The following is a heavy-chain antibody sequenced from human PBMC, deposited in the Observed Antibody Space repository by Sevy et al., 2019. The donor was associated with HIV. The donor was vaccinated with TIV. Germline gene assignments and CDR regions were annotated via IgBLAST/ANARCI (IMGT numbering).Heavy chain of an antibody. CDR2: IWNDGSNK. CDR3: ARDVRGEGIRPGDLDY. CDR1: DFTFSDYG. V-gene: IGHV3-33*01. J-gene: IGHJ4*02. D-gene: IGHD3-10*02. Sequence: GGSLRLSCAASDFTFSDYGMQWVRQAPGKGLEWVAVIWNDGSNKYYADSVKGRFTTSRDNSSNTLYLQMNSLRAEDTAVYYCARDVRGEGIRPGDLDYWGQGTLVTVSS.